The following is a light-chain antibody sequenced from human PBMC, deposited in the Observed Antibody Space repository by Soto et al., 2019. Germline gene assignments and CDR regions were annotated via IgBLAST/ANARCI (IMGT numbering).Light chain of an antibody. Sequence: EIVLTQTPATLSLSPGERVTLSCRASQNIGDTYLAWYQQKPGQAPRLLIYGVSARGTGISDRFSASGSGTDFTLTISRLEPDDVAVYYCHQYSRSPVTFSPLTVGGGSKVEI. CDR2: GVS. V-gene: IGKV3-20*01. CDR1: QNIGDTY. CDR3: HQYSRSPVTFSPLT. J-gene: IGKJ4*01.